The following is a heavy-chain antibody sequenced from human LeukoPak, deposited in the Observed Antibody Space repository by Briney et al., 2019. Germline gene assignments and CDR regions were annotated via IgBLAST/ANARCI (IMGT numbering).Heavy chain of an antibody. CDR3: ARDACSSTACYTWNYMDV. D-gene: IGHD2-2*02. CDR1: GYTFTSYG. V-gene: IGHV1-18*01. Sequence: GGSVKVSCKASGYTFTSYGISWVRQAPGQGLEWMGWISGFSGNTVYAQKVQGRITITTDTSTSTAYMELRSLRSDDTAVYYCARDACSSTACYTWNYMDVWGKGTTVTVSS. CDR2: ISGFSGNT. J-gene: IGHJ6*03.